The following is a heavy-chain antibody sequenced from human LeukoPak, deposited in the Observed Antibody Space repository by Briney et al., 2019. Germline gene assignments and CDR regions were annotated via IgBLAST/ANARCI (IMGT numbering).Heavy chain of an antibody. CDR1: GSTFTSYG. CDR2: ISAYNGNT. D-gene: IGHD6-13*01. J-gene: IGHJ4*02. Sequence: ASVKVACKASGSTFTSYGIIWVRQAPGHWLEWMGWISAYNGNTNYAQKLQGRVTMTTDTTTSTAYMELRSLKSYDTAVYYCAREWPPAAGTFDYWGQGTLVTVSS. CDR3: AREWPPAAGTFDY. V-gene: IGHV1-18*04.